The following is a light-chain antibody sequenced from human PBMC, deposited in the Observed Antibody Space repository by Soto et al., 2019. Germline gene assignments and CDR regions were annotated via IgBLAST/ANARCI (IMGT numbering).Light chain of an antibody. Sequence: EIVMTQSPATLSMSPGDRATLSCRASQSVRSNLAWYQQKPGQAPRLLIYDASTMATGTPSRFSGSASGTEFTLTISSRQSEDFAVYYCQQYNNWPPYTFGQGTKLEIK. J-gene: IGKJ2*01. CDR2: DAS. CDR1: QSVRSN. CDR3: QQYNNWPPYT. V-gene: IGKV3-15*01.